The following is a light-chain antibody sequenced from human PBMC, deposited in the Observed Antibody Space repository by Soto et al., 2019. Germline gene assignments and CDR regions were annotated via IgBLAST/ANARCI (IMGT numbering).Light chain of an antibody. J-gene: IGLJ2*01. CDR1: SSDVGGYNY. Sequence: QSALTQPASVSGSPGQSITLSFTGTSSDVGGYNYVSWYQQHPGKAPKLMIYDVINRPSGVSNRFSGSKSGNSASLTISGLQAEDEADYYCSSYTRSSTYVVFGGGTKLTVL. V-gene: IGLV2-14*03. CDR3: SSYTRSSTYVV. CDR2: DVI.